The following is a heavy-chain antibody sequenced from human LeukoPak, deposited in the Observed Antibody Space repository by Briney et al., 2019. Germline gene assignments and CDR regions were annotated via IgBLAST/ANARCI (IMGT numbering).Heavy chain of an antibody. D-gene: IGHD3-22*01. V-gene: IGHV1-46*01. CDR1: GYTFTSYY. J-gene: IGHJ4*02. CDR2: INPSGGST. CDR3: ASAGYDSSGYYTSYFDY. Sequence: ASVKVSCKASGYTFTSYYMHWVRQAPGQGLEWMGIINPSGGSTSYAQKLQGRVTMTRDTSTSTVYMELSSLRSEDTAVYYCASAGYDSSGYYTSYFDYWGQGTLVTVSS.